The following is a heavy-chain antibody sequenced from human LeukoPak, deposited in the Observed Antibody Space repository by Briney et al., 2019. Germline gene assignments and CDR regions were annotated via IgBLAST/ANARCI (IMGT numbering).Heavy chain of an antibody. D-gene: IGHD3-16*01. CDR1: GFTFRNAW. Sequence: GGSLRLSCAASGFTFRNAWMSWVRQAPGKGLEWVGRIRNKVDGGTTDYAAPVKGRFTISRDDSKNTLYLHMDSLKTEDTAVYYCTTAAFTWGQGTLVTVSS. CDR3: TTAAFT. CDR2: IRNKVDGGTT. V-gene: IGHV3-15*01. J-gene: IGHJ4*02.